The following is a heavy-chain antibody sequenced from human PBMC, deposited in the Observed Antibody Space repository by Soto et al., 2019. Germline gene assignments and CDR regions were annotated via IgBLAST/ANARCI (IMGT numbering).Heavy chain of an antibody. CDR1: GYTFTSYA. D-gene: IGHD6-19*01. Sequence: ASVKVSCKASGYTFTSYAMHWVRQAPGQRLEWMGWINAGNGNTKYSQKFKGRVTITRDTSASTAYMELSSLRSEDTAVYYCARVPLKPWQCWFDPWGQGTLVTVSS. CDR2: INAGNGNT. V-gene: IGHV1-3*01. CDR3: ARVPLKPWQCWFDP. J-gene: IGHJ5*02.